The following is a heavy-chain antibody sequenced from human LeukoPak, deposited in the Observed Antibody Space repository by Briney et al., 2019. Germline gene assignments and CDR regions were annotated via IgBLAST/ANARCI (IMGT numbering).Heavy chain of an antibody. J-gene: IGHJ5*02. Sequence: PSETLSLTCTVSGGSISSSSYYWGWIRQPPGKGLGWIGSIYYSGSTYYNPSLKSRVTISVDTSKNQFSLKLSSVTAADTAVYYCARSPVIVVVPAAYNWFDPWGQGTLVTVSS. D-gene: IGHD2-2*01. CDR3: ARSPVIVVVPAAYNWFDP. V-gene: IGHV4-39*01. CDR1: GGSISSSSYY. CDR2: IYYSGST.